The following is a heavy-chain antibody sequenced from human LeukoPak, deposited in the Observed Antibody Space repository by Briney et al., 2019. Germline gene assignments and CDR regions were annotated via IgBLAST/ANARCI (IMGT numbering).Heavy chain of an antibody. V-gene: IGHV4-34*01. CDR2: INHSGST. J-gene: IGHJ5*02. Sequence: SETLSLTCTVSGVSVRSYYWSWIRQPPGKGLEWIGEINHSGSTNYNPSLKSRVTISVDTSKNQFSLKLSSVTAADTAVYYCAREVLIQYRTFNWFDPWGQGTLVTVSS. CDR1: GVSVRSYY. D-gene: IGHD4-11*01. CDR3: AREVLIQYRTFNWFDP.